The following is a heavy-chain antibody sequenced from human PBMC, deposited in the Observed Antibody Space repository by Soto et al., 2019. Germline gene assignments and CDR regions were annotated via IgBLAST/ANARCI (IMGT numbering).Heavy chain of an antibody. CDR2: LNPNTGAT. CDR3: ARQSCSTTSCFYDS. D-gene: IGHD2-2*01. J-gene: IGHJ5*01. Sequence: ASVKVSCETGEYTFTDNYVCWLRQAPGQGREWMGWLNPNTGATDFAQRFQGRVTLTSDTSISTAYMELSRLTSDDTAVFYCARQSCSTTSCFYDSWG. CDR1: EYTFTDNY. V-gene: IGHV1-2*02.